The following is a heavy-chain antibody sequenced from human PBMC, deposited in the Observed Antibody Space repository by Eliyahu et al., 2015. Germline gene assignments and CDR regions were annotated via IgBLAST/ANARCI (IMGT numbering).Heavy chain of an antibody. CDR3: AKDRSSSWSFDY. D-gene: IGHD6-13*01. CDR1: GFTXSSHG. V-gene: IGHV3-30*18. Sequence: QVQLVESGGGVVQPGRSLRLSCXASGFTXSSHGMXXVRQAPGKGLXWVAVISYDGSAKDYADSVKGRFTISRDNSKDTLYLQMNSLRGEDTAVYYCAKDRSSSWSFDYWGQGTLVTVSS. J-gene: IGHJ4*02. CDR2: ISYDGSAK.